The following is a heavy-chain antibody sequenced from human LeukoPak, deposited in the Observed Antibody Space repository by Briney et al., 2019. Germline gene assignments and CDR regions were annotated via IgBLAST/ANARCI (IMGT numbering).Heavy chain of an antibody. CDR2: INPNSGGT. CDR3: ARYGWFWKTINWFDP. J-gene: IGHJ5*02. CDR1: GYTFTSYG. Sequence: ASVKVSCKASGYTFTSYGISWVRQAPGQGLEWMGWINPNSGGTNYAQKFQGRVTMTRDTSISTAYMELSRLRSDDTAVYYCARYGWFWKTINWFDPWGQGTLVTVSS. V-gene: IGHV1-2*02. D-gene: IGHD3-10*01.